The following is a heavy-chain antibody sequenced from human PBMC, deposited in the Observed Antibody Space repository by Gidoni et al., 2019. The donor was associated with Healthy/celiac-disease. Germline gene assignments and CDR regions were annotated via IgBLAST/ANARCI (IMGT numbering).Heavy chain of an antibody. V-gene: IGHV3-11*01. CDR1: GLTCIDYC. CDR3: ARYGAAADPGVYYYYMDV. CDR2: ISSSGSTI. J-gene: IGHJ6*03. Sequence: QVQLVESGGGLVKHGGSLRLSCAASGLTCIDYCLGWIRQAPGTGLEWVSYISSSGSTIYDADSVKGRFTISRDNAKNSLYLQMNSLRAEDTAVYYCARYGAAADPGVYYYYMDVWGKGTTVTVSS. D-gene: IGHD6-13*01.